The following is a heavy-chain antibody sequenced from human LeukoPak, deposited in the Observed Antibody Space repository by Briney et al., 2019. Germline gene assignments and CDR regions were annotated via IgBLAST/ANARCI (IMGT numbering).Heavy chain of an antibody. CDR3: ARDRYSIYRVPPLYYYNYMDV. Sequence: ASVKVSCKASGGTFSSYAISWVRQAPGQGLEWMGGIIPIFGTANYAQKFQGRVTITTDESTSTAYMELSSLRSEDTAVYYCARDRYSIYRVPPLYYYNYMDVWGKGTTVTVSS. J-gene: IGHJ6*03. CDR2: IIPIFGTA. D-gene: IGHD4-11*01. CDR1: GGTFSSYA. V-gene: IGHV1-69*05.